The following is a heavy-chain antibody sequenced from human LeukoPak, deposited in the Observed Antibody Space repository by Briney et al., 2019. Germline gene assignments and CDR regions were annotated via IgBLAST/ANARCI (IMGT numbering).Heavy chain of an antibody. V-gene: IGHV4-34*01. D-gene: IGHD6-13*01. Sequence: PSETLSLTCAVYGWSFSGYYWSWVRQPPGKGLEWVGEINHSGSTNYNPSPKSRVTISVDTSKHRSSLKLSSVTAADTAVYYCARVGGRARIAAAGKDYWGQGTLVTVSS. J-gene: IGHJ4*02. CDR3: ARVGGRARIAAAGKDY. CDR2: INHSGST. CDR1: GWSFSGYY.